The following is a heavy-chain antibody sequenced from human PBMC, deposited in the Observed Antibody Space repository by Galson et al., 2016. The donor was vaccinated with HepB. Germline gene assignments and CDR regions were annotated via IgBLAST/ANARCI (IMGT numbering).Heavy chain of an antibody. CDR2: ISSTSYI. V-gene: IGHV3-21*01. Sequence: SLRLSCAASGFTFYSFGMNWVRQAPGKGLEWVSSISSTSYIYYADDGKGRFTSSRDNAKNSLYLQMNSLRAKDTAVYYCARGEEYSTSSGDYWGQGTLVTVSS. CDR1: GFTFYSFG. J-gene: IGHJ4*02. D-gene: IGHD6-6*01. CDR3: ARGEEYSTSSGDY.